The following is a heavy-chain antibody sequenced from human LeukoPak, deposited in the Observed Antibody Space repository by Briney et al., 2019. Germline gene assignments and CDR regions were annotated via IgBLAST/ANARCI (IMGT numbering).Heavy chain of an antibody. CDR1: GFTVSSNY. Sequence: GGSLRLSCAASGFTVSSNYINWVRKAQGKGLEWVSGIYVDGSTYYADSVKGRFTISRDNSKNTLYLQMNSLRAEDTAVYYCARISAYDDYWGQGTLVTVSS. V-gene: IGHV3-53*01. CDR2: IYVDGST. J-gene: IGHJ4*02. D-gene: IGHD5-12*01. CDR3: ARISAYDDY.